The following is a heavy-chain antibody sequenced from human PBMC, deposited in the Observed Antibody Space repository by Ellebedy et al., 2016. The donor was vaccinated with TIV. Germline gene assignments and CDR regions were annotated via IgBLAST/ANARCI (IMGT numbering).Heavy chain of an antibody. V-gene: IGHV3-11*01. Sequence: GGSLRLXCAVSGFTSTDYYMSWIRQAPGKGLEWIAYISGSGSTIYYASSVRGRFTVSRDSAKNSLLLEMNSLRAEDSGVYHCARDGASDYGIDLWGRGTLVTVSS. CDR3: ARDGASDYGIDL. D-gene: IGHD4/OR15-4a*01. CDR1: GFTSTDYY. CDR2: ISGSGSTI. J-gene: IGHJ5*02.